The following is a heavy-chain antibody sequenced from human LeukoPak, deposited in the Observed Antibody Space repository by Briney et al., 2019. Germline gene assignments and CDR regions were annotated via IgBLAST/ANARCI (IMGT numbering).Heavy chain of an antibody. CDR2: ISAYNGNT. J-gene: IGHJ4*02. D-gene: IGHD2-2*01. Sequence: ASVKVSCKASGYTFTSYAFRWVRQAPGQGLEWMGWISAYNGNTNYAQKLQGRVTMTTDTSTSTAYMELRSLRSDDTAVYYCAREGAYCSSTSCYGYWGQGTLVTVSS. V-gene: IGHV1-18*01. CDR1: GYTFTSYA. CDR3: AREGAYCSSTSCYGY.